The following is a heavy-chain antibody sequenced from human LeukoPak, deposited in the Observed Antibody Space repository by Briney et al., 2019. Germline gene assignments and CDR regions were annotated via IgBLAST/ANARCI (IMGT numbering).Heavy chain of an antibody. V-gene: IGHV3-21*01. J-gene: IGHJ4*02. D-gene: IGHD3-22*01. Sequence: GGSLRLSCAASGFTFSSYSMNWVRQAPGKGLEWVSSISSSSSYIYYADSVKGRFNISRDNAKNSLYLQMNSLRAEDTAVYYCARDQHYYDSSGYYSQDIDYWGQGTLVTVSS. CDR2: ISSSSSYI. CDR3: ARDQHYYDSSGYYSQDIDY. CDR1: GFTFSSYS.